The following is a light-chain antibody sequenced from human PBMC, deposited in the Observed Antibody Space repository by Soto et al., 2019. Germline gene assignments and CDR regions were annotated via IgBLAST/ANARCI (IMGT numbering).Light chain of an antibody. Sequence: EIMMTQSPATLSVSPGERATFSCRASQSVSSNLAWYQQKPGQAPRLLIYGASIRATGIPARFSGSGSGTEFTLTISSLQSEDFAVYYCQQYGSSPRTFGQGTKVDI. V-gene: IGKV3-15*01. CDR1: QSVSSN. CDR2: GAS. CDR3: QQYGSSPRT. J-gene: IGKJ1*01.